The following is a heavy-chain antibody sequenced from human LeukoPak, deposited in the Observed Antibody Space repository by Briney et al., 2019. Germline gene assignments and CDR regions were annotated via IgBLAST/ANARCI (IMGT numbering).Heavy chain of an antibody. D-gene: IGHD3-10*01. CDR1: GFTVSSNY. J-gene: IGHJ4*02. CDR2: ISGSGGST. V-gene: IGHV3-23*01. Sequence: GGSLRLSCAASGFTVSSNYMSWVRQAPGKGLEWVSAISGSGGSTYYADSVKGRFTISRDNSKNTLYLQMNSLRAEDTAVYYCAKLLKSWFGEPLDYWGQGTLVTVSS. CDR3: AKLLKSWFGEPLDY.